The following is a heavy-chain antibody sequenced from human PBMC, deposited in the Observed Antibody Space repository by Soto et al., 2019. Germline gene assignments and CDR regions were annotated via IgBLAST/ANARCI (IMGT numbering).Heavy chain of an antibody. V-gene: IGHV4-34*01. Sequence: SETLSLTCAVYGGSCSGYYWSWIRQPPGKGLEWIGEINHSGSTNYNPSLKSRVTISVDTSKNQFSLKLSSVTAADTAVYYCARGYGSGNRWNWFDPWGQGTLVTVSS. D-gene: IGHD3-10*01. CDR3: ARGYGSGNRWNWFDP. J-gene: IGHJ5*02. CDR1: GGSCSGYY. CDR2: INHSGST.